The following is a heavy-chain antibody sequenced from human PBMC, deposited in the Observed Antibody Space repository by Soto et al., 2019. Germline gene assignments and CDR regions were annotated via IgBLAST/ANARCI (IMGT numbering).Heavy chain of an antibody. V-gene: IGHV3-7*01. CDR1: GFTFSPYY. D-gene: IGHD2-21*02. Sequence: GGSLRLSCAASGFTFSPYYMSWVRQAPGKGLEWLAMTTQDGNDKHYVDSVRGRFTISRDNSKNTLYLQMNSLRVDDTAVYYCARGGWAYCGNDCIRAVDIWGKGTMVPVAS. CDR2: TTQDGNDK. J-gene: IGHJ3*02. CDR3: ARGGWAYCGNDCIRAVDI.